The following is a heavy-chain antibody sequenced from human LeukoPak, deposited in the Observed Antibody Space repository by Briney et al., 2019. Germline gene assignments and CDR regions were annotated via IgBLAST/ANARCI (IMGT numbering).Heavy chain of an antibody. D-gene: IGHD1-26*01. CDR3: AKDHLEWELPDY. Sequence: GGSLRLSCAASGFTFSSYAMSWVRQAPGKGLEWVSAISGSGGSTYYADSVKGRFTISGDNSKNTLYLQMNSLRAEDTAVYYCAKDHLEWELPDYWGQGTLVTVSS. J-gene: IGHJ4*02. CDR1: GFTFSSYA. CDR2: ISGSGGST. V-gene: IGHV3-23*01.